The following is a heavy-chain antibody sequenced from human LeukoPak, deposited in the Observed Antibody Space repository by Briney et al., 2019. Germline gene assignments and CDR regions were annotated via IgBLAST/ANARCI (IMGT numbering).Heavy chain of an antibody. J-gene: IGHJ4*02. CDR3: ASGTSLRFLEWLFDY. CDR1: GYTFTSYY. D-gene: IGHD3-3*01. V-gene: IGHV1-2*02. Sequence: ASVKVSCKASGYTFTSYYMHWIRQAPGQGLEWMGWINPNSGGTNYAQKFQGRVTMTRDTSISTAYMELSSLRSDDTAVYFCASGTSLRFLEWLFDYWGQGTRVTVSS. CDR2: INPNSGGT.